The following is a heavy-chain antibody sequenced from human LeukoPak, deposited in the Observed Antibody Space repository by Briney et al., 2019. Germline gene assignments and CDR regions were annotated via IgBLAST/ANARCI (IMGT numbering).Heavy chain of an antibody. CDR2: IYYSGST. Sequence: SETLSLTCTVSGGSISSGDYYWSWIRQPPGKGLEWIGYIYYSGSTYYNPSLKSRVTISVDTSKNQFSLKLSSVTAADTAVYYCARDPRLGWYSYFDYWGQGTLVTVSS. D-gene: IGHD5-12*01. CDR3: ARDPRLGWYSYFDY. V-gene: IGHV4-30-4*01. CDR1: GGSISSGDYY. J-gene: IGHJ4*02.